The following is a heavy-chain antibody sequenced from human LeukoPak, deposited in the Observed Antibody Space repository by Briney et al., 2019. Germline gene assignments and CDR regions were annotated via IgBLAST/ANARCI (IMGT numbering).Heavy chain of an antibody. CDR1: GFTFSSYW. Sequence: PGGSLRLSCAASGFTFSSYWMSWVRQAPGKGLEWVANIKQDGSEKYYVDSVKGRFTISRDNAKNSLYLQMDSLRAEDTAVYYCARNPPRGPYSSSWHIDYWGQGTLVTVSS. CDR2: IKQDGSEK. V-gene: IGHV3-7*01. J-gene: IGHJ4*02. D-gene: IGHD6-13*01. CDR3: ARNPPRGPYSSSWHIDY.